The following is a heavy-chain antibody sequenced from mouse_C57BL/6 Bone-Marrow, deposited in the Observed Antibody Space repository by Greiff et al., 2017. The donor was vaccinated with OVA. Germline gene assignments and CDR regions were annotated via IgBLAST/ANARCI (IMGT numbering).Heavy chain of an antibody. J-gene: IGHJ3*01. CDR3: ARAGHYYGSSPFAY. CDR1: GFTFSDYG. Sequence: EVQRVESGGGLVKPGGSLKLSCAASGFTFSDYGMHWVRQAPEKGLEWVAYISSGSSTIYYADTVKGQFTISRDNAKNTLFLQMTSLRSEDTAMYYCARAGHYYGSSPFAYWGQGTLVTVSA. V-gene: IGHV5-17*01. D-gene: IGHD1-1*01. CDR2: ISSGSSTI.